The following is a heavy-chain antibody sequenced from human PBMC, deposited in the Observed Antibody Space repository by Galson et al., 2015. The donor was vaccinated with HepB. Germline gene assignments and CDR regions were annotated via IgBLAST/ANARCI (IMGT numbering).Heavy chain of an antibody. CDR2: IIPIFGTA. Sequence: SVKVSCKASGGTFSNYALSWVRRAPGQGLEWMGGIIPIFGTANYAQKFPGGVTITADESTSTAYMELSSLTSEDTAVYYCARSRDTSVFTYFDYWGQGTLVTVSS. CDR1: GGTFSNYA. CDR3: ARSRDTSVFTYFDY. V-gene: IGHV1-69*13. J-gene: IGHJ4*02. D-gene: IGHD5/OR15-5a*01.